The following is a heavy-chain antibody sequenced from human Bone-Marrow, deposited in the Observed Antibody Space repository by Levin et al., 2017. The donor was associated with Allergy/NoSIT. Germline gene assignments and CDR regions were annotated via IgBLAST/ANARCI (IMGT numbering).Heavy chain of an antibody. V-gene: IGHV3-7*01. D-gene: IGHD2-2*02. CDR3: ARVNEYQLLYPPGLEHWYFDL. CDR1: GFTFSSYW. Sequence: GGSLRLSCAASGFTFSSYWMSWVRQAPGKGQEWVANIKQDGSEKYYVDSVKGRFTISRDNAKNSLYLQMNSLRAEDTAVYYCARVNEYQLLYPPGLEHWYFDLWGRGTLVTVSS. CDR2: IKQDGSEK. J-gene: IGHJ2*01.